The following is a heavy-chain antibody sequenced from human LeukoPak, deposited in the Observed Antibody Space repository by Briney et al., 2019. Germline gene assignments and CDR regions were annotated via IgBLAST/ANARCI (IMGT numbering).Heavy chain of an antibody. V-gene: IGHV1-18*01. CDR1: GYTFTSYG. CDR2: ISAYNGNT. D-gene: IGHD3-10*01. Sequence: ASVKVSCKASGYTFTSYGISWVRQAPGQGLEWMGWISAYNGNTNYAQKLQGRVTMTTDTSTSTAYMELRSLRSDDTAVYYCARATGLLWFRELLDPVDYWGQGTLVTVSS. CDR3: ARATGLLWFRELLDPVDY. J-gene: IGHJ4*02.